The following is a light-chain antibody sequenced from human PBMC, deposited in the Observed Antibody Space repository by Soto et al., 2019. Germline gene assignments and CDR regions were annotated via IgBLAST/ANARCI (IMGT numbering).Light chain of an antibody. Sequence: IQVTQYPSSLSASVGDRVTITCRASQGIKNYLAWYQQKPGEIPKLLIYAASTLESGIPPRFSGSGSGTDFTLTINNLQPEDVATYYRQRYYNAPFTFGGGTKVDIK. CDR1: QGIKNY. CDR2: AAS. CDR3: QRYYNAPFT. V-gene: IGKV1-27*01. J-gene: IGKJ4*01.